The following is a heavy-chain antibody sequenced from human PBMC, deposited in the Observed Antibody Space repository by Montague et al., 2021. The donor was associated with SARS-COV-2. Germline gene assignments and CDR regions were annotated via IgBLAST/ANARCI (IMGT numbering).Heavy chain of an antibody. CDR2: RYQNGAT. D-gene: IGHD3-3*01. Sequence: SETLSLTCSVSGFSISSGYYWGWIRQTPGKGLEWIGSRYQNGATXYSPSLKRPATILLDTSKHQFSLSPTSVTAADTAVYYCASSGVGIFDFSYFDSWGQGSLVIVSS. CDR1: GFSISSGYY. J-gene: IGHJ4*02. CDR3: ASSGVGIFDFSYFDS. V-gene: IGHV4-38-2*02.